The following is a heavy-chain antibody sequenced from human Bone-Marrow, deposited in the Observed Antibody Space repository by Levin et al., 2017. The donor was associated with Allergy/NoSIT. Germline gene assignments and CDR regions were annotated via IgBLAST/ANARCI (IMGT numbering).Heavy chain of an antibody. D-gene: IGHD6-19*01. CDR1: GFTFSDYW. J-gene: IGHJ4*02. CDR2: IKQDGSES. Sequence: LSLTCAASGFTFSDYWMSWVRQAPGRGLEWVANIKQDGSESYYVDSVKGRFTFSRDNAKDSLYLQMNSLRAEDTAMYYCARSGGRGWDYWGQGTLVTVSS. CDR3: ARSGGRGWDY. V-gene: IGHV3-7*01.